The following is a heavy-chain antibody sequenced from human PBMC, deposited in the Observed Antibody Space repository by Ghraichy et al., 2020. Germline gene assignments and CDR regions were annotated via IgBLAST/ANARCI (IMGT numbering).Heavy chain of an antibody. CDR2: ISASGGST. Sequence: GESLNISCAASRVTFSNYAMSWVRQAPGKGLEWVSAISASGGSTYYADSVKGRFTISRDNPENTLYLQMSSLRAEDTAVYYCAKHGTVGATSGSGYFDYWGQGTLVTVSS. CDR3: AKHGTVGATSGSGYFDY. D-gene: IGHD1-26*01. CDR1: RVTFSNYA. J-gene: IGHJ4*02. V-gene: IGHV3-23*01.